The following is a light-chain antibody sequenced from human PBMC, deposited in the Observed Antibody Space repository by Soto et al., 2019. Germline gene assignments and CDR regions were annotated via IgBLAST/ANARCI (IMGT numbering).Light chain of an antibody. CDR2: LAS. Sequence: EIVMTQSPLSLTVTPGEPASISCKSSQSLQHNIGNTFLDWYMQKPGQSPQLLIYLASSRAPGVPDRVSGSGSGTDFTLRISTVEAEDAAIYFCMQALQTPRTFGQGTKLEI. V-gene: IGKV2-28*01. CDR3: MQALQTPRT. CDR1: QSLQHNIGNTF. J-gene: IGKJ1*01.